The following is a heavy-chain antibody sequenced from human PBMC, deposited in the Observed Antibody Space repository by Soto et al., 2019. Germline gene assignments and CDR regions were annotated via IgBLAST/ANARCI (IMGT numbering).Heavy chain of an antibody. Sequence: QVQLQESGPGLVKPSETLSLTCTVSGDSISTYYWTWIRQSPGKGLEWIAFIYYGGSTNYTPSLKSRVTLSVDTSKNNFSLKLNSVTAADTAVYYCARPGRDWGSLDYWGQGTLVTVSS. D-gene: IGHD7-27*01. J-gene: IGHJ4*02. V-gene: IGHV4-59*08. CDR3: ARPGRDWGSLDY. CDR2: IYYGGST. CDR1: GDSISTYY.